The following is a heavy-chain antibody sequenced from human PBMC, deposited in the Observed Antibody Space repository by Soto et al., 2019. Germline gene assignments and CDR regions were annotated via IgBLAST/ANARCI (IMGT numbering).Heavy chain of an antibody. CDR2: IYYSGTT. J-gene: IGHJ5*02. D-gene: IGHD3-9*01. CDR3: ATHTYYGLLTDNWFDP. V-gene: IGHV4-39*01. Sequence: QLQLQESGPGLVKPSETLSLTCTVSGGFISNNNFYWGWIRQPPGKGLEWIATIYYSGTTYYNPSLKSRVTVSVDTSRNQFSLKLSSVTAADTAIYYCATHTYYGLLTDNWFDPWGQGTLVTVSS. CDR1: GGFISNNNFY.